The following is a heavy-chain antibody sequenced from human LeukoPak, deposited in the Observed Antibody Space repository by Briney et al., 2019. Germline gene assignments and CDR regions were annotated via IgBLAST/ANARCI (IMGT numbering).Heavy chain of an antibody. D-gene: IGHD3-22*01. Sequence: GGSLRLSCAASGFTFSSYAMSWVRQAPGKGLEWVSAISGSGGSTYYADSVKGRFTISSDNSKNTLYLQMNSLRAEGTAVYYCAKDSDYYDSPYAFDIWGQGTMVTVSS. J-gene: IGHJ3*02. CDR3: AKDSDYYDSPYAFDI. V-gene: IGHV3-23*01. CDR1: GFTFSSYA. CDR2: ISGSGGST.